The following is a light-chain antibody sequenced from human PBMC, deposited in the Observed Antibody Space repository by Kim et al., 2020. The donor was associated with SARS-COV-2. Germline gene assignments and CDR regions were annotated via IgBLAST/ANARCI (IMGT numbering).Light chain of an antibody. CDR3: QAWDSSTSVV. J-gene: IGLJ2*01. CDR1: KLGDKY. CDR2: QDS. Sequence: SYELTQPPSVSVSPGQTASITCSGDKLGDKYACWYQQKPGQSPELVIYQDSKRPSGIPERFSGSNSGNTATLTISGTQAMDEADYYCQAWDSSTSVVFGGGTKVTVL. V-gene: IGLV3-1*01.